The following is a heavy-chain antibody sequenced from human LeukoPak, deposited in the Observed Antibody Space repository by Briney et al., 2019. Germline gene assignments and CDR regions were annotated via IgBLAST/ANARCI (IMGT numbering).Heavy chain of an antibody. V-gene: IGHV1-18*01. CDR3: ARGPGGRRGYYPLEDSYYYYYMDV. J-gene: IGHJ6*03. CDR2: ISPYKGIT. D-gene: IGHD3-22*01. Sequence: ASVKVSCKASGYSFTSSGISWVRQAPGQGLEWMGWISPYKGITNYAQKLQGRVTMTTDTSTSTAYMELRSLRSDETAVYYCARGPGGRRGYYPLEDSYYYYYMDVWGKGTTVTVSS. CDR1: GYSFTSSG.